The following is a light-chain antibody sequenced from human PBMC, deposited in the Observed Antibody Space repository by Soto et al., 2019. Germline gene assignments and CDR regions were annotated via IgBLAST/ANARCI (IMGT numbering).Light chain of an antibody. Sequence: QSVLTQPACVSGSPGQSITISCTGTSSDVGGYNYVSWYQQHPGKAPKLMIYDVSNRPSGVSNRFSGSKSGNTASLTISGLQAEDEADYYCSSYTSRRTLVFGTGTKLTVL. J-gene: IGLJ1*01. CDR1: SSDVGGYNY. CDR2: DVS. V-gene: IGLV2-14*01. CDR3: SSYTSRRTLV.